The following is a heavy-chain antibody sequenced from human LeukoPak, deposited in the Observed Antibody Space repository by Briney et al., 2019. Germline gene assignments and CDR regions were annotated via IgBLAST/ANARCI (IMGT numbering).Heavy chain of an antibody. D-gene: IGHD3-22*01. Sequence: SQTLSLTCTVSGGSISSGDYYWSWIRQPPGKGLEWIGYIYYSGSTYYNPSLKSRVTISVDTSKNQFSLKLSSVTAADTAVYYCAREDYDSSGYYSGSDIWGQGTMVTVSS. CDR2: IYYSGST. CDR1: GGSISSGDYY. V-gene: IGHV4-30-4*01. J-gene: IGHJ3*02. CDR3: AREDYDSSGYYSGSDI.